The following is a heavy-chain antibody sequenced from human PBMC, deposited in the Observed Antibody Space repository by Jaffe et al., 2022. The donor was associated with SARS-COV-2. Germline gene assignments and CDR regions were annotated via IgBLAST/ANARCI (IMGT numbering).Heavy chain of an antibody. V-gene: IGHV3-66*02. CDR1: GFTVSSNY. Sequence: EVQLVESGGGLVQPGGSLRLSCAASGFTVSSNYMSWVRQAPGKGLEWVSVIYSGGSTYYADSVKGRFTISRDNSKNTLYLQMNSLRAEDTAVYYCARPKERDYDSSGYPTKYGMDVWGQGTTVTVSS. CDR3: ARPKERDYDSSGYPTKYGMDV. D-gene: IGHD3-22*01. CDR2: IYSGGST. J-gene: IGHJ6*02.